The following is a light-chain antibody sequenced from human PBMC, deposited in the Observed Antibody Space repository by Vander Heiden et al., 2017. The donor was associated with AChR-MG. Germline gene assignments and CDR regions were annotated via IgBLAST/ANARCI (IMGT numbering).Light chain of an antibody. CDR2: QNN. V-gene: IGLV3-1*01. Sequence: YELTQPPSVSVSSGQTASITCSGDKLGNKYICWYQQKPGQSPVLLIYQNNKRPSGIPERFSGSNSGNTATLTISGTQSVDEADYFCQAWDTRSNWVFGGGTTLTVL. CDR3: QAWDTRSNWV. CDR1: KLGNKY. J-gene: IGLJ3*02.